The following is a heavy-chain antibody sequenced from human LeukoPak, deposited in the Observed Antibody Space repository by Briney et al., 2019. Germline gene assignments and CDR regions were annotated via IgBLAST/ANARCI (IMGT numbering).Heavy chain of an antibody. V-gene: IGHV1-46*01. Sequence: ASVKVSCKASGYTFTSYYMHWVRQAPGQGLEWMGIISPSGGSTSYAQKFQGRVTMTRDTSTSTVYMELSSLRSEDTAVYYCASTGTTRANFDYWGQGTLVTVSS. D-gene: IGHD1-7*01. CDR1: GYTFTSYY. CDR2: ISPSGGST. J-gene: IGHJ4*02. CDR3: ASTGTTRANFDY.